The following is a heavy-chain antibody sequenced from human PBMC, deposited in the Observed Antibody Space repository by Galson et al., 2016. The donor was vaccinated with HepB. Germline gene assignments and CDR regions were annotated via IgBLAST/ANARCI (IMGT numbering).Heavy chain of an antibody. J-gene: IGHJ4*02. V-gene: IGHV1-46*02. Sequence: SVKVSCKASGYTFNTYNMHWVRRAPGQGLERMGIIKPSGGNTIYAQKFQDRITMTRDTSTSTVYTELISLRSEDTAVYYCARELDHSFYFDYWGQGTLLTVSS. CDR1: GYTFNTYN. CDR3: ARELDHSFYFDY. CDR2: IKPSGGNT. D-gene: IGHD1-14*01.